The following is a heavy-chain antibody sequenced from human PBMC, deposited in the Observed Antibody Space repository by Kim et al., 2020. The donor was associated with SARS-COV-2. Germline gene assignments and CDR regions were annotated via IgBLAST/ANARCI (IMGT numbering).Heavy chain of an antibody. Sequence: ASVKVSCKASGYTFTSYAMHWVRQAPGQRLEWMGWINAGNGNTKYSQKFQGRVTITRDTSASTAYMELSSLRSEDTAVYYCARDGYDILTGSWFDPWGQGTLVTVSS. CDR1: GYTFTSYA. CDR2: INAGNGNT. D-gene: IGHD3-9*01. V-gene: IGHV1-3*01. J-gene: IGHJ5*02. CDR3: ARDGYDILTGSWFDP.